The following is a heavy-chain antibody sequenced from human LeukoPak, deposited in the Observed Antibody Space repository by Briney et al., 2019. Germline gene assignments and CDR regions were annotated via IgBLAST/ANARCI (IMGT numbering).Heavy chain of an antibody. CDR2: IYYSGST. CDR3: ARHKATKSIAVAGRPRAGFDI. J-gene: IGHJ3*02. V-gene: IGHV4-39*01. D-gene: IGHD6-19*01. CDR1: GGSISSNSYY. Sequence: SETLSLTCTVSGGSISSNSYYWGWIRQPPGKGLEWIGSIYYSGSTYYNPSLKSRVTISVDTSKNQFSLNLSSVTAADTAVYYCARHKATKSIAVAGRPRAGFDIWGQGTMVTVSS.